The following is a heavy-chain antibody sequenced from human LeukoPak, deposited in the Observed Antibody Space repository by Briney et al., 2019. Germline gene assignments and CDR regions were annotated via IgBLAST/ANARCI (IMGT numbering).Heavy chain of an antibody. CDR3: ARGRSGSWDGAFDI. Sequence: GGSLRLSCAASGFTVSSNYMSWVRQAPGKGLEWVSVIHSGGSTYYADSVKGRFTISRDNSKNTLYLQMNSLRAEDTAVYYCARGRSGSWDGAFDIWGQGTMVTVSS. D-gene: IGHD1-26*01. V-gene: IGHV3-66*01. J-gene: IGHJ3*02. CDR1: GFTVSSNY. CDR2: IHSGGST.